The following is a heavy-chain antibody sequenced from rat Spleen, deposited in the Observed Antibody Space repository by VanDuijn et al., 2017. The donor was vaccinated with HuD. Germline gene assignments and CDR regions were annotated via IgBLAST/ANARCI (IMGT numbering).Heavy chain of an antibody. CDR3: TGDLTTH. Sequence: QVQLKESGPGLVKPSLTLSLTCTVSGFSLSNYGVFWVRQPPGKGLEWIAAISSGGSTYYNSALKSRLSISRDTSKSQVLLKMNSLQTEDTAIYFCTGDLTTHWGQGVMVTVSS. J-gene: IGHJ2*01. CDR1: GFSLSNYG. D-gene: IGHD1-4*01. V-gene: IGHV2S8*01. CDR2: ISSGGST.